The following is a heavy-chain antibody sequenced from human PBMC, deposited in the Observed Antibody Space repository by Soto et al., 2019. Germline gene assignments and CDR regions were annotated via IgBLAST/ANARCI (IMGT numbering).Heavy chain of an antibody. D-gene: IGHD6-19*01. CDR1: GESFPVYY. CDR3: ARGRVAVAGTGYYYGMDV. J-gene: IGHJ6*02. V-gene: IGHV4-34*01. Sequence: SETLSLTCAVYGESFPVYYWSWIRQPPGKGLEWIGEINHSGSTNYNPSLKSRVTISVDTSKNQFSLKLSSVTAADTAVYYCARGRVAVAGTGYYYGMDVWGQGTTVT. CDR2: INHSGST.